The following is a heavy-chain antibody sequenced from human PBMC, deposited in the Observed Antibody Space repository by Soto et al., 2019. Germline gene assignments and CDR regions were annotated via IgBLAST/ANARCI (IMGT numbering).Heavy chain of an antibody. CDR3: ARGMGRYFDI. D-gene: IGHD2-8*01. CDR1: GDFISNFY. V-gene: IGHV4-4*07. CDR2: ISASGRS. J-gene: IGHJ2*01. Sequence: QVQLQESGPGLVKPSETLSLTCTVSGDFISNFYWSWIRQPAGKGLQSLGRISASGRSNYNPNLQSRVAMSLDTSKNQFSLRLTSLSAADTAVYFCARGMGRYFDIWGRGTLVTVFS.